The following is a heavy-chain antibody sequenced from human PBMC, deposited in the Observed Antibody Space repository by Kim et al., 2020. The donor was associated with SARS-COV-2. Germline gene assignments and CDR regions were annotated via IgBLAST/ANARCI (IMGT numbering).Heavy chain of an antibody. J-gene: IGHJ4*02. CDR1: GFTFSSYA. V-gene: IGHV3-23*03. Sequence: GGSLRLSCAASGFTFSSYAMSWVRQAPGKGLEWVSVIYSGGSSTYYADSVKGRFTISRDNSKNTLYLQMNSLRAEDTAVYYCAKGRSRYYDSSGYYELDYWGQGTLVTVSS. D-gene: IGHD3-22*01. CDR2: IYSGGSST. CDR3: AKGRSRYYDSSGYYELDY.